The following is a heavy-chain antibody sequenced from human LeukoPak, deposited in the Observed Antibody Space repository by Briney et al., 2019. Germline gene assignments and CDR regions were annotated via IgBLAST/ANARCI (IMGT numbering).Heavy chain of an antibody. CDR3: ARRGGGIDIVVVPAAIPYYFDY. Sequence: SQTLALTCNVSGGSISRGGYYWSWIRQHPGKGLEGIGYIYYSGSTYYNPSLKSRVTISVDTSKHQFSLQLSSVTAADTAVYYCARRGGGIDIVVVPAAIPYYFDYWGQGTLVTISS. CDR2: IYYSGST. V-gene: IGHV4-31*03. CDR1: GGSISRGGYY. D-gene: IGHD2-2*01. J-gene: IGHJ4*02.